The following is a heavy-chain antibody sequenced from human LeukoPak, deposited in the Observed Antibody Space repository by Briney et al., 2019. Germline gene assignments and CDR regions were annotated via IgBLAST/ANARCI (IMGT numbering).Heavy chain of an antibody. CDR3: ARAGVTDNWFDP. CDR1: GGSISSYY. V-gene: IGHV4-59*01. J-gene: IGHJ5*02. CDR2: IYYSGST. D-gene: IGHD2-21*02. Sequence: SETLSLTCTVAGGSISSYYWSWIRQPPGKGLEWIGYIYYSGSTNYNPSLKSRVTISVDTSKNQFSLKLSSVTAADTAVYYCARAGVTDNWFDPWGQGTLVTVSS.